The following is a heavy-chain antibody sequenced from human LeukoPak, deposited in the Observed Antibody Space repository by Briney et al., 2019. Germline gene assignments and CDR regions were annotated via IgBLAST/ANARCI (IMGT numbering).Heavy chain of an antibody. Sequence: ASVKVSCKASGYTFTSYDINWVRQATGQGLEWMGWMNPNSGNTGYAQKFQGRVTMTTDTSTSTAYMELRSLRSDDTAVYYCARSCIAAARPCPFDYWGREPWSPSPQ. CDR3: ARSCIAAARPCPFDY. V-gene: IGHV1-8*01. D-gene: IGHD6-13*01. CDR2: MNPNSGNT. J-gene: IGHJ4*02. CDR1: GYTFTSYD.